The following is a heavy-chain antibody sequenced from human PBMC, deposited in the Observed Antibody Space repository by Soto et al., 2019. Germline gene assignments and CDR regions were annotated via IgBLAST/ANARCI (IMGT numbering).Heavy chain of an antibody. J-gene: IGHJ4*02. Sequence: QVQLVQSGAEVKKPGASVKVSCKASGYTFTSYGISWVRQAPGQGLEWMGWISVDDGDTNYAQKFQGRVTMTRDTSISTAYMELSRLRSDDTAVYYCARDATTVTHLGYWGQGTLVTVSS. CDR3: ARDATTVTHLGY. CDR2: ISVDDGDT. V-gene: IGHV1-18*04. D-gene: IGHD4-4*01. CDR1: GYTFTSYG.